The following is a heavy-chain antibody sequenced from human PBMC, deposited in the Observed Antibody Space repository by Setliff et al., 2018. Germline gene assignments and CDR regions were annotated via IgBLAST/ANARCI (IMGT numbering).Heavy chain of an antibody. CDR1: GFTISYYA. CDR2: SRYAENYQ. J-gene: IGHJ4*02. D-gene: IGHD2-15*01. Sequence: GGSLRLSCAASGFTISYYAIHWVRQAPGKGLEWVAVSRYAENYQYYADSVTGRVTISRDNSENTLYLQMNSLRPDDTAVYYCARSDGGGSGLDYWGQGTLVTVSS. V-gene: IGHV3-30-3*01. CDR3: ARSDGGGSGLDY.